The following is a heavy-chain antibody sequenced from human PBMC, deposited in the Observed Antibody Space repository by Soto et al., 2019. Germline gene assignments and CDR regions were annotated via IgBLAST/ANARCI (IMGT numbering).Heavy chain of an antibody. D-gene: IGHD2-2*01. J-gene: IGHJ5*02. CDR1: GGSISSYY. Sequence: SETLSLTCTVSGGSISSYYWSWIRQPPGKGLEWIGYIYYSGSTNYNPPLKGRVTISVDTSKNQFPLKLSSVTAADTAVYYCARHEGNQLLSWFDPWGQGTLVTVSS. CDR2: IYYSGST. V-gene: IGHV4-59*08. CDR3: ARHEGNQLLSWFDP.